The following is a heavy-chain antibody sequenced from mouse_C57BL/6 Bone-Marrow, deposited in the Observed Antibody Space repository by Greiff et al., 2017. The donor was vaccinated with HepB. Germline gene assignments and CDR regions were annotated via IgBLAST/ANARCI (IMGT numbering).Heavy chain of an antibody. CDR2: IDPENGDT. D-gene: IGHD2-2*01. Sequence: VQLQQSGAELVRPGASVKLSCTASGFNIKDDYMHWVKQRPEQGLEWIGWIDPENGDTEYASKFQGKATITADTSSNTAYLQLSSLTSEDTAVYYFTTEGYGYDCWFAYWGQGTLVTVSA. V-gene: IGHV14-4*01. CDR3: TTEGYGYDCWFAY. J-gene: IGHJ3*01. CDR1: GFNIKDDY.